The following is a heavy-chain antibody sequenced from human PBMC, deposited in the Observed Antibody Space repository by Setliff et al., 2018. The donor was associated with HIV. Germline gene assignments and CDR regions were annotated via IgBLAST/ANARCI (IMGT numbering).Heavy chain of an antibody. J-gene: IGHJ6*03. CDR3: ARVGEQWLGYYYYMDV. V-gene: IGHV3-48*01. CDR2: ISSSSTI. D-gene: IGHD6-19*01. Sequence: GGSLRLSCAASGFTVSSNYMSWVRQAPGKGLEWVSSISSSSTIYYADSVRGRFTISRDNAKNSLYLQMNSLRAEDTAVYYCARVGEQWLGYYYYMDVWGKGTTVTVSS. CDR1: GFTVSSNY.